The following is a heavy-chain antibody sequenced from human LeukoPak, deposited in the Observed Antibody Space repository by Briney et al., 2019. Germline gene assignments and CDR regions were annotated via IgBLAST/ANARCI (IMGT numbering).Heavy chain of an antibody. D-gene: IGHD1-26*01. CDR3: PRNTGSPLGPGDS. CDR1: GFTFSPYA. J-gene: IGHJ4*02. Sequence: PGGSLRLSCAASGFTFSPYALQWVRQAPGKGLEWVAVIRSDGTTKYYVDSVKGRFTIPKDNSKNTLPLKMDSLRSKDTSIYNLPRNTGSPLGPGDSWGQGTLVTVSS. CDR2: IRSDGTTK. V-gene: IGHV3-30*04.